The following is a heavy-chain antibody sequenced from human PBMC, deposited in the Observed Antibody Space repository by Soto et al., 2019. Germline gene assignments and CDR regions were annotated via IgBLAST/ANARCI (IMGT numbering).Heavy chain of an antibody. CDR1: GFTFSSYA. Sequence: GGSLRLSCAASGFTFSSYAMHWVRQAPGKGLEWVAVISYDGSNKYYADSVKGRFTISRDNSKNTLYLQMNSLRAEDTAVYYCAREEEITMVRGVNGYYYYGMDVWGQGTTVTVSS. CDR3: AREEEITMVRGVNGYYYYGMDV. D-gene: IGHD3-10*01. J-gene: IGHJ6*02. V-gene: IGHV3-30-3*01. CDR2: ISYDGSNK.